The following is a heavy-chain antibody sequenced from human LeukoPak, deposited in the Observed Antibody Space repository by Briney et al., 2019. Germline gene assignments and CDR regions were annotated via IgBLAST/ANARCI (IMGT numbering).Heavy chain of an antibody. V-gene: IGHV3-21*01. D-gene: IGHD3-3*01. CDR1: EFTFSSYN. J-gene: IGHJ6*03. CDR3: ARAGFTIKGYMDV. Sequence: PGGSLRLSCVGSEFTFSSYNMNWVRQAPGKGLEWVSSISSNSKYIYYADSVKGRFTVSRDNAKNSLYLQMNSLRAEDTAVYYCARAGFTIKGYMDVWGKGTTVTVSS. CDR2: ISSNSKYI.